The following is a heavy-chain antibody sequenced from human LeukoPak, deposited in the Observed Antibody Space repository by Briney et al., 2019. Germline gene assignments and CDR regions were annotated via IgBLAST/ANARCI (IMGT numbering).Heavy chain of an antibody. CDR2: INPNSGGT. D-gene: IGHD3-16*02. CDR1: GYTFTGYY. Sequence: GASVKVSCKASGYTFTGYYMHWVRQAPGQGLEWMGWINPNSGGTNYAQKFQGRVTMTRDASISTAYMELSRLRSDDTAVYYCARGWGSYRSRWFDPWGQGTLVTVSS. J-gene: IGHJ5*02. CDR3: ARGWGSYRSRWFDP. V-gene: IGHV1-2*02.